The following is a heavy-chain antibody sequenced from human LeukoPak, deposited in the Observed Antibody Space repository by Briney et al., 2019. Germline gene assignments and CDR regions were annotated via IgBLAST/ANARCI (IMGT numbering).Heavy chain of an antibody. CDR2: IYPGDSDP. Sequence: GESLKIPCKGSGYNFPDYWIGWVRQMPGKGLEWMGIIYPGDSDPRYSPSFQGRVTISADKSISTAYLQWSSLKASDTAMYYCARQAGHSSSGAEAFDIWGQGTVVTVSS. CDR1: GYNFPDYW. CDR3: ARQAGHSSSGAEAFDI. D-gene: IGHD6-13*01. V-gene: IGHV5-51*01. J-gene: IGHJ3*02.